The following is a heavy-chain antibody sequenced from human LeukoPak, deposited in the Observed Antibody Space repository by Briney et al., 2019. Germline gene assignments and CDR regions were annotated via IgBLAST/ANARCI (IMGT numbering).Heavy chain of an antibody. Sequence: GGSLRLPCAASGFTFSNYWMNWVRQAPGKGLEWVANIKQDGSEKYYVDSVKGRFTISRDNAKNSLFLQMNSLRAEDTAVYYCARVYSSLWAPSFDYWGQGALVTVSS. D-gene: IGHD3-22*01. CDR1: GFTFSNYW. CDR2: IKQDGSEK. V-gene: IGHV3-7*05. CDR3: ARVYSSLWAPSFDY. J-gene: IGHJ4*02.